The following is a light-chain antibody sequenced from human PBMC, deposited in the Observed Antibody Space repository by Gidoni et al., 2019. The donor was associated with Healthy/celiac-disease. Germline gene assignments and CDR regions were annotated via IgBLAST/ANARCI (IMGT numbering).Light chain of an antibody. V-gene: IGKV3-11*01. CDR2: DAS. J-gene: IGKJ4*01. Sequence: PGFVSRLLIYDASTRATGIPARFSGSGSGTDFTLTISSLEPEDFAVYYCQQRSNWLTFGGGTKVEIK. CDR3: QQRSNWLT.